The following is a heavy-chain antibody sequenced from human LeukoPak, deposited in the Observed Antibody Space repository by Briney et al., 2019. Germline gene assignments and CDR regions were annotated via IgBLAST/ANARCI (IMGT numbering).Heavy chain of an antibody. CDR1: GGSFSGYY. CDR2: INHSGST. V-gene: IGHV4-34*01. Sequence: SETLSLTCAVYGGSFSGYYGSWIRQPPEKGLDWIGEINHSGSTNYNPSLKSRVTISVDTSKNQFSLKLSSVTAADTAVYYCARADIQLWTYYFDYWGQGTLVTVSS. J-gene: IGHJ4*02. CDR3: ARADIQLWTYYFDY. D-gene: IGHD5-18*01.